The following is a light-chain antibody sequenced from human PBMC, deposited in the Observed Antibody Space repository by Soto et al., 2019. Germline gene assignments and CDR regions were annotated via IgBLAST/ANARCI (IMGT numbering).Light chain of an antibody. CDR2: AAS. V-gene: IGKV1-39*01. Sequence: DIQITQSPSSLSASVGDRVTITCRASQSISSYLNWYQHKPGKAPKLLIYAASSLQTGVPSRFSGSRSGTDFALTISSLQREDFATYYCQQTDTFPRTFGQGTKV. J-gene: IGKJ1*01. CDR3: QQTDTFPRT. CDR1: QSISSY.